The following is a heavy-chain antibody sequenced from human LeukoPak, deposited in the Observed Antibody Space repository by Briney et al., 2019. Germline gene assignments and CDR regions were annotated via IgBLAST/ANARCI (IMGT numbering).Heavy chain of an antibody. J-gene: IGHJ4*02. D-gene: IGHD3-22*01. CDR2: ISSSGSTI. CDR3: ARDGYHYYDSSGYLLL. V-gene: IGHV3-11*01. Sequence: GSLRLSCAASGFTFSDYYMSWIRQAPGKGLEWVSYISSSGSTIYYADSVKGRFTISRGNAKNSLYLQMNSLRAEDTAVYYCARDGYHYYDSSGYLLLWGQGTLVTVSS. CDR1: GFTFSDYY.